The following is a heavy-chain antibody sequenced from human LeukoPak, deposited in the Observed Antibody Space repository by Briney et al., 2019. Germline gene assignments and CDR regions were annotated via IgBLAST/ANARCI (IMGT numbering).Heavy chain of an antibody. J-gene: IGHJ6*02. V-gene: IGHV4-59*08. CDR1: GGSISSYY. Sequence: SETLSLTCTVSGGSISSYYWSWLRQPPGKGLEWIGYIYYSGSTNYNPSLKSRVTISVDTSKNQFSLKLSSVTAADTAVYYCARRMGNYYYGMDVWGQGTTVTVSS. D-gene: IGHD7-27*01. CDR3: ARRMGNYYYGMDV. CDR2: IYYSGST.